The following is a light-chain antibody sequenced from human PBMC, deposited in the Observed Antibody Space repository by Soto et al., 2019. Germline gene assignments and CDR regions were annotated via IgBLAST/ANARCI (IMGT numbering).Light chain of an antibody. CDR1: SSDVGGSDF. CDR3: SSSTRRSTRYV. J-gene: IGLJ1*01. CDR2: EVS. Sequence: QSALTQPASVSGSPGQSITISCTGTSSDVGGSDFVAWYQQHPGKAPKLMIYEVSHRPSGVSNRFSGSQSGNTASLTISGLQAEDEADYYCSSSTRRSTRYVFGTGTQLTVL. V-gene: IGLV2-14*01.